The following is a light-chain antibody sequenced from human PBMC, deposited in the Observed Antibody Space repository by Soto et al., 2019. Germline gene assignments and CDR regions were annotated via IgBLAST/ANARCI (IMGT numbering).Light chain of an antibody. Sequence: DIQLTQSPSFLSASLGDRVTITCRASQGISSNLAWYQQKPGKAPKLLIYAASTLQSGVPSRFSGSGSGTEFTLTISSLQPEDFATYYCQQSYSTPWTFGQGTKVDI. CDR3: QQSYSTPWT. J-gene: IGKJ1*01. CDR2: AAS. V-gene: IGKV1-9*01. CDR1: QGISSN.